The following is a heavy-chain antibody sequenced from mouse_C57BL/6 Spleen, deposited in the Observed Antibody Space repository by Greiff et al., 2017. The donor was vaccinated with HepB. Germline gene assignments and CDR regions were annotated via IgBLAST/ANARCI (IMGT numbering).Heavy chain of an antibody. CDR3: ARCPFYYYGSSYGYFDV. J-gene: IGHJ1*03. Sequence: VQLQQPGAELVKPGASVKMSCKASGYTFTSYWITWVKQRPGQGLEWIGDIYPGSGSPNYNEKFKSKATLTVDTSASTAYMQLSRLTSEDSAVYYCARCPFYYYGSSYGYFDVWGTGTTVTVSS. CDR1: GYTFTSYW. D-gene: IGHD1-1*01. V-gene: IGHV1-55*01. CDR2: IYPGSGSP.